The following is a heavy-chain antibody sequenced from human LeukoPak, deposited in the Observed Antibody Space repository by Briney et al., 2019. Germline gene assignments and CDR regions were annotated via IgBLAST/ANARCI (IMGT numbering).Heavy chain of an antibody. CDR1: GFTFSSYA. J-gene: IGHJ5*02. CDR3: VKASVVATRYNWFDP. CDR2: ITNNGGNT. D-gene: IGHD2-15*01. V-gene: IGHV3-64D*06. Sequence: GGSLRLSCSASGFTFSSYAMHWVRQAPGKGLEYVSGITNNGGNTYYADSVKGRFTISRDNSKNTLYLQMSSLTVEDTAIYYCVKASVVATRYNWFDPRGQGTLVTVSS.